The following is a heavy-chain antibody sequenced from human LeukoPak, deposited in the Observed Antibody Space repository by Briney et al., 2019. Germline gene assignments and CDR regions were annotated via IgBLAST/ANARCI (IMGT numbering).Heavy chain of an antibody. V-gene: IGHV1-69*01. CDR3: ARIGYCSSTSCHHAYLLGYYYYGMDV. CDR1: GGTSSSYA. D-gene: IGHD2-2*01. CDR2: IIPIFGTA. J-gene: IGHJ6*02. Sequence: SVKVSCKASGGTSSSYAISWVRQAPGQGLEWMGGIIPIFGTANYAQKFQGRVTITADESTSTAYMELSSLRSEDTAVYYCARIGYCSSTSCHHAYLLGYYYYGMDVWGQGTTVTVSS.